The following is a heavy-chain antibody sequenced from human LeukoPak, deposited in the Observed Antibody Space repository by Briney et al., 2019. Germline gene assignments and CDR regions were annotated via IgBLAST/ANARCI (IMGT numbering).Heavy chain of an antibody. V-gene: IGHV4-31*03. CDR1: GGSISSGGYY. CDR3: AASPNYYYDDGMDV. J-gene: IGHJ6*02. Sequence: SETLSLTCTVSGGSISSGGYYWSGVRQHPGKGLEWIGYIYYSGSTYYNPSLKSRVTISVDTSKNQFSLKLSSVTAADTAVYYCAASPNYYYDDGMDVWGQGTTVTVSS. CDR2: IYYSGST.